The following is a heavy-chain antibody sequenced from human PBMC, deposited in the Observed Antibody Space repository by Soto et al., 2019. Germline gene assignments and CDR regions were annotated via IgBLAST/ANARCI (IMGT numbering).Heavy chain of an antibody. V-gene: IGHV4-39*01. J-gene: IGHJ4*02. D-gene: IGHD6-13*01. CDR1: GGSISSSSYY. CDR3: ARLWGAIAAAGKGIDY. CDR2: IYYSGST. Sequence: SETLSLTCTVSGGSISSSSYYWGWIRQPPGKGLEWIGSIYYSGSTYYNPSLKSRVTISVDTSKNRFSLKLSSVTAADTAVYYCARLWGAIAAAGKGIDYWGQGTLVTVSS.